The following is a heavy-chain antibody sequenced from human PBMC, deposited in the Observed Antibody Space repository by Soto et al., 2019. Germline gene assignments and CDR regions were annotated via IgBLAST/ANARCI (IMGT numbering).Heavy chain of an antibody. CDR1: GFTFSSYA. D-gene: IGHD6-13*01. J-gene: IGHJ6*02. CDR3: AKPHSSAGPYYYYGMDV. CDR2: ISGSGGST. V-gene: IGHV3-23*01. Sequence: GGSLRLSCAASGFTFSSYAMSWVRQAPGKGLEWVSAISGSGGSTYYADSVKGRFTISRDNSKNTLYLQMNSLRAEDTAVYYCAKPHSSAGPYYYYGMDVWGQGTTVTVSS.